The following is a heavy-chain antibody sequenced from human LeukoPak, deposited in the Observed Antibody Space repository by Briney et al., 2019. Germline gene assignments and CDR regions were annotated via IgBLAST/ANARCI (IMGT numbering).Heavy chain of an antibody. CDR1: DSSITSDYY. CDR3: ARGPPSGDFWSGYYTYDAFDI. Sequence: SETLSLTCAGSDSSITSDYYWAWIRQPPGEGLEWIGSIHPRGSIYYNPSLKSRVTVSLDASNNQFSLKLSSVTAADTAVYYCARGPPSGDFWSGYYTYDAFDIWGQGTMVTVSS. D-gene: IGHD3-3*01. CDR2: IHPRGSI. J-gene: IGHJ3*02. V-gene: IGHV4-38-2*01.